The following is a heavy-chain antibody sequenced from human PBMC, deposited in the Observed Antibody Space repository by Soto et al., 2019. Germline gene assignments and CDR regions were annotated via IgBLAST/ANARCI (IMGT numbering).Heavy chain of an antibody. CDR2: IYIGDST. J-gene: IGHJ4*01. CDR1: GFTVSSSY. D-gene: IGHD1-20*01. Sequence: GGSLRLSCAASGFTVSSSYMSWVRQAPGKGLEWVSVIYIGDSTYYADSVKGRFTMSRDSSKNTVYLQMNSLRPEDTAVYYCARDAGITGTPGDFDYWGHGA. CDR3: ARDAGITGTPGDFDY. V-gene: IGHV3-53*01.